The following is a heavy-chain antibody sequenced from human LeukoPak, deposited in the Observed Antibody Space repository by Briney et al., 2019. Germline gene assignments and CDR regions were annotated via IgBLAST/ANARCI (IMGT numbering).Heavy chain of an antibody. D-gene: IGHD3-9*01. CDR3: ARSVLRYFDWLPRY. CDR2: INPNSGGT. J-gene: IGHJ4*02. V-gene: IGHV1-2*02. CDR1: GYTFTGYY. Sequence: ASVKVSCTASGYTFTGYYMHWVRQAPGQGLEWMGWINPNSGGTNYAQKFQGRVTMTRDTSISTAYMELSRLRSDDTAVYYCARSVLRYFDWLPRYWGQGTLVTVSS.